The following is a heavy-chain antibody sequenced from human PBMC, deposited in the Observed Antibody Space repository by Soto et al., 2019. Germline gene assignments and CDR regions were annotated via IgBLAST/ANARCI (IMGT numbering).Heavy chain of an antibody. V-gene: IGHV1-8*01. CDR2: MNPNSGNT. CDR3: ARDDWYDFWSGYYTY. J-gene: IGHJ4*02. D-gene: IGHD3-3*01. CDR1: GYTFTSYD. Sequence: ASVTVSCKGSGYTFTSYDINWVRQATGQGLEWMGWMNPNSGNTGYAQKFQGRVTMTRNTSISTAYMELSSLRSEDTAVYYCARDDWYDFWSGYYTYWGQGTLVTVSS.